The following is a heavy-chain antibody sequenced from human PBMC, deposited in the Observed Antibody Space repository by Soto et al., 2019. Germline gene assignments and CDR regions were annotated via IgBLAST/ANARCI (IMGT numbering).Heavy chain of an antibody. CDR3: ARGLGPTMVRGRRFDP. J-gene: IGHJ5*02. V-gene: IGHV4-61*08. D-gene: IGHD3-10*01. Sequence: SETLSLRCSVAGGSGGGGDGCWSWVRQPPGKGLEWIGYINSSGSNNYNPSLKSRLTISVDTSKNQFSLKLSSVTAADTAVYYCARGLGPTMVRGRRFDPWGQGTLVTVSS. CDR2: INSSGSN. CDR1: GGSGGGGDGC.